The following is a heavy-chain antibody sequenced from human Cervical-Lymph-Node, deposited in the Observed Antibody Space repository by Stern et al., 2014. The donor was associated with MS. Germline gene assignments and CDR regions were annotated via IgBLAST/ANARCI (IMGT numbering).Heavy chain of an antibody. Sequence: VQLVESGGGLVQPGGSLRLSCAASGFTFSRYTMNWVRQAPGKGLEWVSYISSSSSTIYYADSVKGRFTISRDNAKNSLYLQMNSLREEDTAVYYCAREDELGGTAWGQGTLVTVSS. CDR2: ISSSSSTI. V-gene: IGHV3-48*02. CDR1: GFTFSRYT. J-gene: IGHJ5*02. D-gene: IGHD1-14*01. CDR3: AREDELGGTA.